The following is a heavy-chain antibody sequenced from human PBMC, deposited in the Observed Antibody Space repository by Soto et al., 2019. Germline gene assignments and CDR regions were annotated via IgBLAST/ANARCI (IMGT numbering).Heavy chain of an antibody. D-gene: IGHD4-17*01. CDR2: ITPSSGST. Sequence: QVQLVQSGAEVKNPGASVKISCKASGYTFTTYYMHWLRQARGQGLEWMGIITPSSGSTRYEQKLQDRVTMTRDTSTSTVYMELGSLRSEDTAVYYCARAVSTKTALIDYWGQGTLVTVSS. J-gene: IGHJ4*02. CDR3: ARAVSTKTALIDY. V-gene: IGHV1-46*01. CDR1: GYTFTTYY.